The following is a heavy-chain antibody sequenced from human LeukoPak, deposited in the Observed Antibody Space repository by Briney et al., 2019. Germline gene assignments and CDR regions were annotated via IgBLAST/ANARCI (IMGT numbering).Heavy chain of an antibody. D-gene: IGHD3-10*01. J-gene: IGHJ4*02. CDR1: GFTFSSYN. V-gene: IGHV3-48*01. CDR2: ISSSSTCK. Sequence: GGSLRLSCAASGFTFSSYNMNWVRQAPGKGLEWVSYISSSSTCKYYADSVKGRFTISRDNAKNSLFLQMSSLRAEDTAVYYCARDYYYGSGSFDFWGQGTLVIVSS. CDR3: ARDYYYGSGSFDF.